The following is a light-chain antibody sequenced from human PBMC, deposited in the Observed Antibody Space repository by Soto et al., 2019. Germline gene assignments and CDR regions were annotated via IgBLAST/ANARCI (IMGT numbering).Light chain of an antibody. CDR2: WGF. Sequence: DIVMTQSPDSLAVSLGERATINCKSSQSVLYSSNNKNYLAWYQQKPGQYPKLLISWGFIRESGVPDRFSGSGSGTDFTLTTSSLQAEDGAVYYCHQYYGSPPRTFGQGTKVEIK. V-gene: IGKV4-1*01. CDR3: HQYYGSPPRT. J-gene: IGKJ1*01. CDR1: QSVLYSSNNKNY.